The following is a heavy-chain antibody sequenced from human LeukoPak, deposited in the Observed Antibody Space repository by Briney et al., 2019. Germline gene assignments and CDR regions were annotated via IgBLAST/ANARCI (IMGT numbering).Heavy chain of an antibody. V-gene: IGHV3-30*03. J-gene: IGHJ3*02. CDR3: ARTRYLGIALDAFDI. D-gene: IGHD7-27*01. CDR1: GFTFSSYG. CDR2: ISYDGSNK. Sequence: GGSLRLSCAASGFTFSSYGMHWVRQAPDKGLEWVAVISYDGSNKYYADSVKGRFTISRDNSKNTLYLQMNSLRAEDTAVYYCARTRYLGIALDAFDIWGQGTMVTVSS.